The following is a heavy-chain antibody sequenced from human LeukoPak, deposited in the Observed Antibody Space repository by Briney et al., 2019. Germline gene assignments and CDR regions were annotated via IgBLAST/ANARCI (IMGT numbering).Heavy chain of an antibody. CDR2: IYTSGST. CDR1: GGSISSGSYY. V-gene: IGHV4-61*02. CDR3: ARGTDCSSTSCHYYYYYMDV. J-gene: IGHJ6*03. Sequence: SETLSLTCTVSGGSISSGSYYWSWIRQPAGKGLEWIGRIYTSGSTNYNPSLKSRVTISVDTSKNQFSLKLSSVTAADTAVYYCARGTDCSSTSCHYYYYYMDVWGKGTTVTVSS. D-gene: IGHD2-2*01.